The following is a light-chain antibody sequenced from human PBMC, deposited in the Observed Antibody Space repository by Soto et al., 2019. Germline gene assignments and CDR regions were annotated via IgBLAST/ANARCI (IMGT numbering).Light chain of an antibody. J-gene: IGKJ4*01. Sequence: DIVMTQSPLSLPVTPGEPASISCRSSQSLLHSNGYNQLDWYLQKPGQSPQLLIYLGSNRASGVPDRFSGSGSGTDFTLKISRVEAEDVGIYYCMQSLRPPLTFGGGTKVEIK. CDR1: QSLLHSNGYNQ. CDR3: MQSLRPPLT. CDR2: LGS. V-gene: IGKV2-28*01.